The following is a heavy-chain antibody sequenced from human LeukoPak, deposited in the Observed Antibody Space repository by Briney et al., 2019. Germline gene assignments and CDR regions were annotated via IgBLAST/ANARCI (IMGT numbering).Heavy chain of an antibody. J-gene: IGHJ1*01. CDR2: MNPNSGNT. Sequence: ASVKVSFKASGYTFTSYDINWVRQATGQELEWMGWMNPNSGNTGYAQKFQGRINMARNTSIRTAYMDLSSMRFEDTVVYYCAGGPGLKQYYQDWGQGTLVTVSS. CDR1: GYTFTSYD. V-gene: IGHV1-8*01. CDR3: AGGPGLKQYYQD. D-gene: IGHD6-19*01.